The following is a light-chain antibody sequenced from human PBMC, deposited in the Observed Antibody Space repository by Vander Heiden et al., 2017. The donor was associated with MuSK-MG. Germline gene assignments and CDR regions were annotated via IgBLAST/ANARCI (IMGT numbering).Light chain of an antibody. V-gene: IGLV1-40*01. J-gene: IGLJ3*02. CDR3: QSYDISLSGWV. CDR1: SPNLWARYD. Sequence: QSVLTQPPSVSGAPGQRVSISCTGNSPNLWARYDVHWYQQVPGTAPKVLIYGNTNRPSGVPDRFSASKSGTSAFLAIAGLQAEDEADYYCQSYDISLSGWVFGGGTKLTVL. CDR2: GNT.